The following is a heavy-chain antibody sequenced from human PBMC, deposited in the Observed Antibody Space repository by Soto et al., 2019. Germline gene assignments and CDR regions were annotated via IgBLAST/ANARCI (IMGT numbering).Heavy chain of an antibody. Sequence: GGSLRLSCAASGFSFTNFAMSWVRQAPGKGLEWVAGIGASGDITWYADSVRGRLSISRDNSKNTLYLQLNSLRFEDTAVYYCAKDDFTDRGDDYFDYWGPGTLVTVSS. D-gene: IGHD2-21*02. CDR1: GFSFTNFA. V-gene: IGHV3-23*01. CDR2: IGASGDIT. J-gene: IGHJ4*02. CDR3: AKDDFTDRGDDYFDY.